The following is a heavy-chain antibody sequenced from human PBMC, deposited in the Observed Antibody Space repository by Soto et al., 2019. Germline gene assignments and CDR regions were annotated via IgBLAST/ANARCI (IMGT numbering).Heavy chain of an antibody. CDR2: ISWNSGSI. D-gene: IGHD3-10*01. V-gene: IGHV3-9*01. CDR1: GFTFDDYA. J-gene: IGHJ6*03. Sequence: EVQLVESGGGLVQPGRSLRLSCAASGFTFDDYAMHWVRQDPGKGLEWVSGISWNSGSIGYADPVKGRFTISRDNAKNSLYLQMNSLRAEDTALYYCAKDRGGGPGVYYYYMDVWGKGTTVTVSS. CDR3: AKDRGGGPGVYYYYMDV.